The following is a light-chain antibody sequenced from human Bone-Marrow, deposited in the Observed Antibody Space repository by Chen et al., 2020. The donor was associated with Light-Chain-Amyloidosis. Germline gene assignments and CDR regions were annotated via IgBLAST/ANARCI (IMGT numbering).Light chain of an antibody. CDR3: QSADSSGTYEVI. CDR2: RDT. Sequence: SYELKQPPSVSVSPGQTARINCSGDDLPTKYAYWYQQKPGQAPVLVIHRDTERPSGISERFSGSSSGTTATLTISGVQAEDEADYHCQSADSSGTYEVIFGGGTKLTVL. V-gene: IGLV3-25*03. CDR1: DLPTKY. J-gene: IGLJ2*01.